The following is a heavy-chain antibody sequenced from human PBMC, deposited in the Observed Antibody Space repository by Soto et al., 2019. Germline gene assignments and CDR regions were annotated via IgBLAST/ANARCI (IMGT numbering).Heavy chain of an antibody. J-gene: IGHJ6*02. CDR3: AQDTRALGYYYNGMDV. Sequence: QVQLVVSGGGVVQPGRSLRLSCAASGFTFSSYGMHWVRQAPGKGLEWVAVISYDGSNKYYADSVKGRFTISRDNSKNTLYLQMNSLRAEDTAVYYCAQDTRALGYYYNGMDVWGQGTTVTVSS. CDR1: GFTFSSYG. V-gene: IGHV3-30*18. CDR2: ISYDGSNK. D-gene: IGHD1-26*01.